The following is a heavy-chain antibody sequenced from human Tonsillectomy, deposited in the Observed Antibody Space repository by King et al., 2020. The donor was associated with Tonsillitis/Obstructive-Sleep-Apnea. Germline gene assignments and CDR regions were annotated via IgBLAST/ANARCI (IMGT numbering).Heavy chain of an antibody. CDR3: ASDRKLGIHSDAFDI. CDR1: GHTFTRYY. D-gene: IGHD7-27*01. CDR2: INPSGGST. J-gene: IGHJ3*02. Sequence: AQLVQSGAEVKKPGASVKVSCKASGHTFTRYYIHWVRQAPGQGLEWMGIINPSGGSTTYAQKFQGRVTMTRDTSTSTVYMDLSSLRSEGTAVYYCASDRKLGIHSDAFDIWGQGTMVTVSS. V-gene: IGHV1-46*01.